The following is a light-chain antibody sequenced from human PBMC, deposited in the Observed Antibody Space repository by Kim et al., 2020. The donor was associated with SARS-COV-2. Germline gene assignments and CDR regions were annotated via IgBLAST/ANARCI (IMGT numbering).Light chain of an antibody. CDR1: KLVNKY. J-gene: IGLJ2*01. Sequence: PEKTADITCSGDKLVNKYVSWYQQEAGQSPVLVIYQDTERPSGIPERFSGSNSGNTATLTISGTQTMDEADYFCQAWDSNTADVVFGGGTQLTVL. V-gene: IGLV3-1*01. CDR2: QDT. CDR3: QAWDSNTADVV.